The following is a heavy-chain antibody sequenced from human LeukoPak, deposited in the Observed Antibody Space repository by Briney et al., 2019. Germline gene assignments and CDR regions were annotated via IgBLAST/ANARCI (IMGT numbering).Heavy chain of an antibody. CDR2: MHYSGST. J-gene: IGHJ6*03. CDR1: GASIRSSY. D-gene: IGHD2-15*01. V-gene: IGHV4-59*12. Sequence: SETLSLTCTASGASIRSSYWNWIRQPPGKGLEWIGHMHYSGSTNYNPSLKSRVAISVDTSKNQFSLKLSSVTAADTAVYYCARGYCSGGSCYSYYNYNYMDVWGKGTTVTVSS. CDR3: ARGYCSGGSCYSYYNYNYMDV.